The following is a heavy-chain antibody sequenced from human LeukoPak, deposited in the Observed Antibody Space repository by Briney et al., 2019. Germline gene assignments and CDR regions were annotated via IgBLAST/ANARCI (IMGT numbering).Heavy chain of an antibody. V-gene: IGHV1-24*01. CDR3: ATDRSYYYGSGSYYDY. J-gene: IGHJ4*02. Sequence: GASVKVSCKVSGYTLTELSMHWVRQAPGKGLEWMGGFDPEDGETIYAQKFQGRVTMTEDTSTDTAYMELSSLRSEDTAVYYCATDRSYYYGSGSYYDYWGQGTLVTVSS. D-gene: IGHD3-10*01. CDR1: GYTLTELS. CDR2: FDPEDGET.